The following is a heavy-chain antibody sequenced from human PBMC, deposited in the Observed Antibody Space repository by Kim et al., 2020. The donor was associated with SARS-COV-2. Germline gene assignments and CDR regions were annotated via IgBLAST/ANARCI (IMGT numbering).Heavy chain of an antibody. D-gene: IGHD2-2*01. Sequence: GGSLRLSCAASGFAFSTYDMSWVRQAPGKGLEWVSAILGRYGRTFYADSVNGRFTISRDNSKNTLFLQLNSLRAAATALSYCARESSRRADYWGQGTLVT. CDR1: GFAFSTYD. V-gene: IGHV3-23*01. CDR2: ILGRYGRT. CDR3: ARESSRRADY. J-gene: IGHJ4*02.